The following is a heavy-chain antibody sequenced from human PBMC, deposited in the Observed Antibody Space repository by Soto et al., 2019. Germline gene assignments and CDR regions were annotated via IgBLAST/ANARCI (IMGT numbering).Heavy chain of an antibody. J-gene: IGHJ5*02. V-gene: IGHV3-23*01. CDR1: GFIFSNYA. D-gene: IGHD6-19*01. Sequence: EVQLLESGGGLVQPGGSLRLSCEASGFIFSNYAMTWVRQAAGKGLEWVSSISGPGGNKYYADSVQGRFTIARDNFKNTLFLQMHSLRADDTALYFCARDERIAVAGTDTWCQGIPVSVTS. CDR2: ISGPGGNK. CDR3: ARDERIAVAGTDT.